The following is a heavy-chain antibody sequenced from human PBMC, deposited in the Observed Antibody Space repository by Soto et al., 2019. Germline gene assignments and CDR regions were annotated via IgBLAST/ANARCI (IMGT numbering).Heavy chain of an antibody. CDR3: ARDDSLLYYLNGMDV. CDR1: GYTFTSYG. Sequence: QVQLVQSGAEVKKPGASVKVSCKASGYTFTSYGISWVRQAPGQGLEWMGWISAYNGNTNYAQKLQGRVTMNTDTSTSTADMELRSLRSDDTAVYSCARDDSLLYYLNGMDVWGQVTTVTVSS. D-gene: IGHD2-21*01. V-gene: IGHV1-18*04. J-gene: IGHJ6*02. CDR2: ISAYNGNT.